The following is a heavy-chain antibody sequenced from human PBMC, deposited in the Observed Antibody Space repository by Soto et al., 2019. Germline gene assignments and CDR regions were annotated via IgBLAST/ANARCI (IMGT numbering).Heavy chain of an antibody. CDR2: IHYSGST. CDR1: GGSVSGYH. V-gene: IGHV4-59*02. Sequence: ASETLSLTCNVPGGSVSGYHWSWIRQPPGKGLEWIGFIHYSGSTNYNPSLKGRVTMSVDTSKNQFSLKLTSVNTADTAIYYCTRGGDPYKTGHWGQGTLVTVSS. D-gene: IGHD2-21*01. CDR3: TRGGDPYKTGH. J-gene: IGHJ4*02.